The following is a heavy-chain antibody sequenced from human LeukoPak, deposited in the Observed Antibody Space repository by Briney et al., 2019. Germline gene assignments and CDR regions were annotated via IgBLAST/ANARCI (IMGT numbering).Heavy chain of an antibody. CDR1: GFIFSSST. CDR2: ISGSGGST. V-gene: IGHV3-23*01. Sequence: GGSLRLSCAASGFIFSSSTMSWVGQAPGKGLEWVSTISGSGGSTYYADSVKGRFTISRDNSKNTVYLQMNSLRAEDTAVYYCAKARSCINDVCHRYFDYWGQGTLVTVSS. J-gene: IGHJ4*02. CDR3: AKARSCINDVCHRYFDY. D-gene: IGHD2-8*01.